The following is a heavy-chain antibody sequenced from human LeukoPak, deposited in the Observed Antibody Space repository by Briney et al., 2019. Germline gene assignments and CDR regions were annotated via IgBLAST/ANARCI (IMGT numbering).Heavy chain of an antibody. Sequence: PGGSLRLSCAASGFTFSSYSMNWVRQAPGEGLEWVSSISSSSSYIYYADSVKGRFTISRDNAKNSLYLQMNSLRAEDTAVYYCARDEPMTTVARGDWFDPWGQGTLVTVSS. J-gene: IGHJ5*02. CDR1: GFTFSSYS. V-gene: IGHV3-21*01. D-gene: IGHD4-17*01. CDR2: ISSSSSYI. CDR3: ARDEPMTTVARGDWFDP.